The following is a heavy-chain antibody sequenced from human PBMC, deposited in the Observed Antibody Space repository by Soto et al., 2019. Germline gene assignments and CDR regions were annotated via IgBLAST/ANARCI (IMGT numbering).Heavy chain of an antibody. CDR2: IRSKANSYAT. CDR1: GFTFSGSA. J-gene: IGHJ4*02. D-gene: IGHD6-13*01. V-gene: IGHV3-73*01. CDR3: TRQYFQQNDY. Sequence: GGSLRLSCAASGFTFSGSAMHWVRQASGKGLEWVGRIRSKANSYATAYAASVKGRFTISRDDSKNTAYLQMNSLKTEDTAVYYCTRQYFQQNDYWGQGTLVTVSS.